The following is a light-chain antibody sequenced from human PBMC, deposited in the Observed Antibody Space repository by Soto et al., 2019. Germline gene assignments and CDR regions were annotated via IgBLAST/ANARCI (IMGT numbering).Light chain of an antibody. CDR2: GAS. J-gene: IGKJ3*01. Sequence: EIVLTQSPGTLSLSPGERATLTCRASQSVTSNFLAWYQQKPGQAPRLPMYGASSRATGIPDRFSGSGSGTEFTLTISRLEPEDFALYYCHQYGSSPLTFGPGTKVDIK. V-gene: IGKV3-20*01. CDR3: HQYGSSPLT. CDR1: QSVTSNF.